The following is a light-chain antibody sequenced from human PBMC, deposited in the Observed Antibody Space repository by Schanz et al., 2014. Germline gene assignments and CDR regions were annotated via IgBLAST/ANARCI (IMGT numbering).Light chain of an antibody. CDR1: SSNLGASYD. CDR2: DNS. V-gene: IGLV1-40*01. J-gene: IGLJ3*02. Sequence: QSVLTQPPSVSGASGQRVTISCTGSSSNLGASYDVQWYQQLPGTAPKLLIYDNSRRPSGVSNRFSGSKSGNTASLTVSGLQAEDEADYYCCSYAGSTNLRFGGGTKLTVL. CDR3: CSYAGSTNLR.